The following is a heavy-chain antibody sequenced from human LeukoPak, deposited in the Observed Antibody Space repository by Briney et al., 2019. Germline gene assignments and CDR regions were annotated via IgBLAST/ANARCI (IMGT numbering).Heavy chain of an antibody. D-gene: IGHD1-26*01. V-gene: IGHV1-18*01. CDR2: ISACNGNT. J-gene: IGHJ4*02. CDR1: DYTFTSYD. CDR3: ARVKAWDGDSGSYTRYFDY. Sequence: GASVKVSCKASDYTFTSYDISWVRQAPGQGLEWMGWISACNGNTNYAQKLQGRVTMTTDTSTSTAYMELRSLRSDDTAVYYCARVKAWDGDSGSYTRYFDYWGQGTLVTVSS.